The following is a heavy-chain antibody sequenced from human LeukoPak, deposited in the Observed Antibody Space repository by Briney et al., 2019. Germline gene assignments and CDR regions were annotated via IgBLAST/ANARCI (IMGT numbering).Heavy chain of an antibody. Sequence: GGSLRLSCTVSGFTSFSGHWMNWVRQAPGKGLEWVANIRFDGSEISYGDSVEGRFIISRDNSKNSLYLQMNSLRAEDTAVYYCATRNNFEYWGQGTLVTVSS. CDR2: IRFDGSEI. CDR1: GFTSFSGHW. J-gene: IGHJ4*02. CDR3: ATRNNFEY. V-gene: IGHV3-7*01.